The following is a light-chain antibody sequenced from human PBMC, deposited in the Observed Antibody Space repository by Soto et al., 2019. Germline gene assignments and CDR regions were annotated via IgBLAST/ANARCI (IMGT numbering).Light chain of an antibody. CDR1: QSISTN. CDR3: QQYNNWPPLT. V-gene: IGKV3-15*01. J-gene: IGKJ4*01. CDR2: DAS. Sequence: EIVMTQSLATVSVSPGERATLSCRASQSISTNVAWYQQKPGQALRLLIYDASTRATGISTRFSGSGSGTEFTLTISSLQSEDFAIYYCQQYNNWPPLTFGGGTKVEI.